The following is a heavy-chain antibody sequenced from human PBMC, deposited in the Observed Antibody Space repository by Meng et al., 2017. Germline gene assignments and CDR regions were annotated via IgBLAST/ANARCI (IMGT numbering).Heavy chain of an antibody. CDR2: ISYYGSNQ. CDR3: AHFDY. Sequence: QVLLVEAGRGVAQPATSLRLSSAAFGFTFNSSAMHWVRQAPGKGLGGVAVISYYGSNQYYAYSVKGRFTISRDNCKNTLYLQMNCLRVEDTAVYYCAHFDYWGQGTLVTVSS. J-gene: IGHJ4*02. CDR1: GFTFNSSA. V-gene: IGHV3-30*01.